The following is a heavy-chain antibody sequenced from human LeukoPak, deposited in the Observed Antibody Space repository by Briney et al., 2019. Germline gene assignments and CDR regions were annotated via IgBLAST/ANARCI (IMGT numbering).Heavy chain of an antibody. V-gene: IGHV3-48*03. J-gene: IGHJ4*02. CDR1: GFSFSTYE. Sequence: PGGSLRLSCAASGFSFSTYEMHWVRQAPGKGLEWVSDISSGGTITYYADSVRGRFTTSRDNAKNLLYLQTHSLRAEDTAIYYCSLLAVASPQGYWGQGTLVTVSS. CDR3: SLLAVASPQGY. D-gene: IGHD6-19*01. CDR2: ISSGGTIT.